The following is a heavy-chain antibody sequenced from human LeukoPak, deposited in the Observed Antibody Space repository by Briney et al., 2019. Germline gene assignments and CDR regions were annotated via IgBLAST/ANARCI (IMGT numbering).Heavy chain of an antibody. CDR1: GYTFTSYW. Sequence: GESLKISCKGSGYTFTSYWIGWVRQMPGKGLVWMGIIFPGDSDAIYSPSFQGQVTMSADKSVNTAYLQWSSLKASDTAMYYCAGLRRHYYDSSGYTSGDYYYYMDVWGKGTTVTISS. D-gene: IGHD3-22*01. CDR3: AGLRRHYYDSSGYTSGDYYYYMDV. CDR2: IFPGDSDA. J-gene: IGHJ6*03. V-gene: IGHV5-51*01.